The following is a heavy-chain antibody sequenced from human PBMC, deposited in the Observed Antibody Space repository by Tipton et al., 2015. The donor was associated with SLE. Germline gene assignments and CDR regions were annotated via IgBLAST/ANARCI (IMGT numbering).Heavy chain of an antibody. V-gene: IGHV4-59*08. CDR3: ATLDASGSYPFDY. CDR1: GASISSYY. Sequence: TLSLICTVSGASISSYYWNWIRQAPGKGLEWIAFMDHSGSTNYNPSLKSRVTMSVDMSKNQFSLKLSSVTAADTAVYYCATLDASGSYPFDYWGQGTRVTVSS. J-gene: IGHJ4*02. D-gene: IGHD3-10*01. CDR2: MDHSGST.